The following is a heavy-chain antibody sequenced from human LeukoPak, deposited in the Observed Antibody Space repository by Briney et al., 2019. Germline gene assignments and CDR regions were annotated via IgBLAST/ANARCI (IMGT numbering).Heavy chain of an antibody. CDR2: MNPNSGNT. V-gene: IGHV1-8*01. D-gene: IGHD1-26*01. CDR1: GYTFTSYD. Sequence: ASVKVSCKASGYTFTSYDINWVRQATGQGLEWMGWMNPNSGNTGYAQKFQGRVTMTRNTSIGTAYMELSSLRSEDTAVYYCARGQVEGSYYVFDYWGQGTLVTVSS. J-gene: IGHJ4*02. CDR3: ARGQVEGSYYVFDY.